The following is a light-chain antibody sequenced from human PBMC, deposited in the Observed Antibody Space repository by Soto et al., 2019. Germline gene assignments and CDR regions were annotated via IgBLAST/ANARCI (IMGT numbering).Light chain of an antibody. CDR1: SSNIGSNY. J-gene: IGLJ1*01. V-gene: IGLV1-47*01. CDR2: RNN. CDR3: AAWDGNLSGYV. Sequence: QSVLTQPPSASGTPGQRVTISCSGSSSNIGSNYVYWYQQLPGTAPKLLIYRNNQRPSGVPDRFSGSKSGTSASLAISGLRSEDEADYYCAAWDGNLSGYVFGTGTKLTVL.